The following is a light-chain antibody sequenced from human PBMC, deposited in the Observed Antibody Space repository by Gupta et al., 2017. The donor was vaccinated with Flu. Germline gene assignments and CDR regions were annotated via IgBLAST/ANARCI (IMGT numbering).Light chain of an antibody. CDR3: AAWDDSRNGWV. CDR2: SNN. Sequence: RVTISCSGSSSNIGSNNVNWYQQLPGTAPKLLIYSNNQRPSGVPDRFSGSKSGTSASLAISGLQAEDEADYYCAAWDDSRNGWVFGGGTKLTVL. J-gene: IGLJ3*02. CDR1: SSNIGSNN. V-gene: IGLV1-44*01.